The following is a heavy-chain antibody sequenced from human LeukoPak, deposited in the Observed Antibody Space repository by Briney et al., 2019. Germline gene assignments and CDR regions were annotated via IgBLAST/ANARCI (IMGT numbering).Heavy chain of an antibody. Sequence: GGSLRFSCAASGFTFNSYWMSWVRQAPGKGLEWVANIKQDGSEKYYVDSVKGRFTISRDNAKNSLYLQMNSLRAEDTAAYYCARVGLLWFGEPSSFDYWGQGTLVTVSS. CDR3: ARVGLLWFGEPSSFDY. J-gene: IGHJ4*02. V-gene: IGHV3-7*01. CDR1: GFTFNSYW. D-gene: IGHD3-10*01. CDR2: IKQDGSEK.